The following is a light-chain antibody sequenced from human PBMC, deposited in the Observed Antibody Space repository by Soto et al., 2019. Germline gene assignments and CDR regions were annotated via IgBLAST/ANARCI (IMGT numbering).Light chain of an antibody. CDR3: CSYAGSSTFVV. J-gene: IGLJ2*01. V-gene: IGLV2-23*02. Sequence: QSVLTQPASVSGSPGQSITISCTGTSSDVGSYNLVSWYQQHPGKAPKFMFYEFSKRPSGVSFRFSGSNSGNTASLTFFGLQAEDEADYYCCSYAGSSTFVVFGGGTKVTVL. CDR2: EFS. CDR1: SSDVGSYNL.